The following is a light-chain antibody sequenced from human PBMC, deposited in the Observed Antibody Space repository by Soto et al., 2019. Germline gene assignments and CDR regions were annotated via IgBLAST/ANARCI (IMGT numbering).Light chain of an antibody. V-gene: IGLV2-11*01. CDR2: DVN. Sequence: QSALTQPRSVSGSPGQSVTISCTGTSSDVGGYNYVSWYQQHPGKAPKLMIYDVNKRPSGVPDRFSGSKSGNTASLTISGLQAEDEADYYCCSYGGSFTFVFGAGTQLTVL. J-gene: IGLJ7*01. CDR3: CSYGGSFTFV. CDR1: SSDVGGYNY.